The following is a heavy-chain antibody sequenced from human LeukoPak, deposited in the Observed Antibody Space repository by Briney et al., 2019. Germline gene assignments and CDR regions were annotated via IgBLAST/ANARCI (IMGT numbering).Heavy chain of an antibody. Sequence: SETLSLTCTVSGGSISSSSYYWGWIRQPPGKGLEWIGNIYYSGSTYYNPSLRSRVTISVDTSKNQFSLKLNSVTTADTAVYYCARQGGSYYTPFDSWGQGTLVTVSS. J-gene: IGHJ4*02. V-gene: IGHV4-39*01. D-gene: IGHD1-26*01. CDR3: ARQGGSYYTPFDS. CDR2: IYYSGST. CDR1: GGSISSSSYY.